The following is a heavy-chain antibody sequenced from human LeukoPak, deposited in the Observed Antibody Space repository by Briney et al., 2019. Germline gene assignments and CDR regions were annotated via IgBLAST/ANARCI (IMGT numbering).Heavy chain of an antibody. CDR2: INAGNGNT. CDR1: GYTFTSYA. CDR3: AREDYYDSSGYSEAPSGMDV. Sequence: ASVKVSCKASGYTFTSYAMHWVRQAPGQRLEWMGWINAGNGNTKYSQKFQGRVTITRDTSASTAYMELSSLRSEDTAVYYCAREDYYDSSGYSEAPSGMDVWGQGTTVTVSS. J-gene: IGHJ6*02. V-gene: IGHV1-3*01. D-gene: IGHD3-22*01.